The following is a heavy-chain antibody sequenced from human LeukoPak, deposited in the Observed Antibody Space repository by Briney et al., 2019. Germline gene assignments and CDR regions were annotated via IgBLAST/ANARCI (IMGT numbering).Heavy chain of an antibody. V-gene: IGHV1-18*01. J-gene: IGHJ4*02. CDR1: GYTFTSYG. D-gene: IGHD3-10*01. Sequence: ASVKVSCKASGYTFTSYGISWVRQAPGQGLEWMGWISAYNGNTNYAQKLQGRVTMTTDTSTSTAYMELRSLGSDDTAVYYCARDLYYYGSGSYPFDYWGQGTLVTVPS. CDR3: ARDLYYYGSGSYPFDY. CDR2: ISAYNGNT.